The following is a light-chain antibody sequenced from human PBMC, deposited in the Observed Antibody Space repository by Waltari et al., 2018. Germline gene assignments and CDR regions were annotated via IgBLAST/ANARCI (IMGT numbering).Light chain of an antibody. CDR1: QRVSSY. V-gene: IGKV3-11*01. J-gene: IGKJ1*01. CDR2: DAS. CDR3: QQRSNWPPWT. Sequence: EIVLTQSPATLSLSPGERATLSCRASQRVSSYLAWYQQKPGQAPRLLIYDASNRATGIPARFSVSGSGTDFTLTISSLEPDDFAVYYCQQRSNWPPWTFGQGTKVEIK.